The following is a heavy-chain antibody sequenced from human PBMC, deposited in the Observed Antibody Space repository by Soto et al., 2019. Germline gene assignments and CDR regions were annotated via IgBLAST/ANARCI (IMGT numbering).Heavy chain of an antibody. CDR3: ARDLYCSSTRCYHWWLAFDI. V-gene: IGHV3-11*01. Sequence: QVQLVESGGGLVKPGGSLRLSCAASGFTFSDYYMSWIRQAPGKGLEWVSYISSSGSTIYYGDSVKGRFTISRDNAKNSLYLKMNSLRAEDTAVYYCARDLYCSSTRCYHWWLAFDIWGQGTMVTVSS. J-gene: IGHJ3*02. CDR1: GFTFSDYY. D-gene: IGHD2-2*01. CDR2: ISSSGSTI.